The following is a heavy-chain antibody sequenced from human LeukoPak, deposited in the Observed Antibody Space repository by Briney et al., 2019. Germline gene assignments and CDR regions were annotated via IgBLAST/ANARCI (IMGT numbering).Heavy chain of an antibody. Sequence: KASETLSLTCAVYGGSFSGYYWSWIRQPPGKGLEWIGEMNHSGSTNYNPSLKSQVTISVDTSKKQFSLKLSSVTAADTAVYYCARRLGRKFGERFYYYHYMDVWGKGTTVTISS. CDR3: ARRLGRKFGERFYYYHYMDV. V-gene: IGHV4-34*01. J-gene: IGHJ6*03. CDR1: GGSFSGYY. CDR2: MNHSGST. D-gene: IGHD3-10*01.